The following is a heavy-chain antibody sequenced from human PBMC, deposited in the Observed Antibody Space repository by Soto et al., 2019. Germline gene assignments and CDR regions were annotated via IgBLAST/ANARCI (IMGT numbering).Heavy chain of an antibody. D-gene: IGHD1-26*01. J-gene: IGHJ4*02. V-gene: IGHV1-69*01. Sequence: QVQLVQSGAEVKKPGSSVKVSCKASGGTFSSSSINWVRQAPGQGLEWMGEIIPIFGTANYAQKFQGRVTITADESTSTAYMELSSLRSEDTAVYYCARDGGRHSGGIDYWGPGTLVTVSS. CDR1: GGTFSSSS. CDR2: IIPIFGTA. CDR3: ARDGGRHSGGIDY.